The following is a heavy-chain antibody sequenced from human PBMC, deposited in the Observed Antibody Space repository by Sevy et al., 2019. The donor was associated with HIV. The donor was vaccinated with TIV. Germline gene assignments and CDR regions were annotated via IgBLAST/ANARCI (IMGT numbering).Heavy chain of an antibody. D-gene: IGHD3-22*01. CDR1: GFTFSSYA. J-gene: IGHJ1*01. V-gene: IGHV3-23*01. Sequence: GGSLRLSCAASGFTFSSYAMSWVRQAPGKGLEWVSAISGSGGSTYYADSVKGRFTISRDNSKNTLYLLMNSLRAEDTDVYYCAKGERYYDSSGYYRPPEYFQHWGQGTLVTISS. CDR3: AKGERYYDSSGYYRPPEYFQH. CDR2: ISGSGGST.